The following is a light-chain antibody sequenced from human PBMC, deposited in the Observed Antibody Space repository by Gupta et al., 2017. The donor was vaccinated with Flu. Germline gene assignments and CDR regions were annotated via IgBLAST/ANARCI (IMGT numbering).Light chain of an antibody. Sequence: QSGLTQPPSVSGAPRQRLTLSCTGSSSNLGAGYDVHWYQQFPGKAPKLLLYGNNHRPSGVPDRFSGSKSGTSASLAITGLQADDEADYFCQSYDISLSGSVFGGGTKLTVL. CDR1: SSNLGAGYD. J-gene: IGLJ3*02. V-gene: IGLV1-40*01. CDR3: QSYDISLSGSV. CDR2: GNN.